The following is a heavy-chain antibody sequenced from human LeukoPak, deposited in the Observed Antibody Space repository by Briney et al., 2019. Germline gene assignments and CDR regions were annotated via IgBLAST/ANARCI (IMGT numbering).Heavy chain of an antibody. D-gene: IGHD2-15*01. CDR2: IIPIFGTA. CDR1: GGTFSSYA. CDR3: ARDTGAAGYCSGGSCYV. J-gene: IGHJ1*01. Sequence: GASVKVSCKASGGTFSSYAISWVRQAPGQGLEWIGRIIPIFGTANYAQKFQGRVTITTDESTSTAYMELSSLRSEDTAVYYCARDTGAAGYCSGGSCYVWGQGTLVTVSS. V-gene: IGHV1-69*05.